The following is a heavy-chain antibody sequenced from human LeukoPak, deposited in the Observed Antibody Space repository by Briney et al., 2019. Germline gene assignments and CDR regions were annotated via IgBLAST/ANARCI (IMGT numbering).Heavy chain of an antibody. J-gene: IGHJ4*02. CDR1: RFTFSNYA. V-gene: IGHV3-23*01. CDR2: ISGSGGST. Sequence: PGGSLRLSCAASRFTFSNYAMSWVRQAPGKGLEWVSTISGSGGSTYYADSVKGRFTISRDNSKNTLHLQMNSLRAEDTAVYYCASSSMGTTLDYWGQGTLVTVSS. D-gene: IGHD1-7*01. CDR3: ASSSMGTTLDY.